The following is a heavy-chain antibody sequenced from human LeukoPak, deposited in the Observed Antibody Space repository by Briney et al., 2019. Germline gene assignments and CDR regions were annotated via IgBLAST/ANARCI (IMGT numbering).Heavy chain of an antibody. D-gene: IGHD1-7*01. Sequence: PGRSLRLSCAASGFTFSTYALHWVRQAPGKGLEWVALISFDGNNEYYADSVKGRFTISRDNSKGTLYLQTNSLRPEDTAVYYCARGGELEVPGKAYYYYYMDVWGKGTTVTVSS. CDR2: ISFDGNNE. CDR3: ARGGELEVPGKAYYYYYMDV. CDR1: GFTFSTYA. V-gene: IGHV3-30-3*01. J-gene: IGHJ6*03.